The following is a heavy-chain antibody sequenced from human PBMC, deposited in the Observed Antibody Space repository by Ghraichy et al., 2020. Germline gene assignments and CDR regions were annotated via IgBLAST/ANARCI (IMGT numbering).Heavy chain of an antibody. Sequence: GESLNISCKGSGYSFTSYWIGWVRQMPGKGLEWMGIIYPGDSDTRYSLSFQGQVTISADKSISTAYLQWSSLKASDTAMYYCARQSTVAGRDYWGQGTLVTVSS. CDR3: ARQSTVAGRDY. CDR2: IYPGDSDT. D-gene: IGHD6-19*01. V-gene: IGHV5-51*01. J-gene: IGHJ4*02. CDR1: GYSFTSYW.